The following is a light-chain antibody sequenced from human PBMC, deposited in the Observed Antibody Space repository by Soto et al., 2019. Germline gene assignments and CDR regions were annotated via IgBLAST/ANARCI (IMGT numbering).Light chain of an antibody. Sequence: EIVLTQSPGTLSLSPGERATLSCRASQSVSSSYLAWYQQKPGQAPRLLIYGASSRATGIPDRFSGSGSGTEFTLTISSLQSEDFAVYYCQQYYNWVGTFGGGTKVDIK. CDR1: QSVSSSY. J-gene: IGKJ4*01. V-gene: IGKV3-20*01. CDR3: QQYYNWVGT. CDR2: GAS.